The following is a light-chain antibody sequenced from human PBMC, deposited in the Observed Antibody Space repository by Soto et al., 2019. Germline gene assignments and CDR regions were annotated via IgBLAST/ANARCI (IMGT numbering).Light chain of an antibody. CDR3: NSYRSSSTLIV. J-gene: IGLJ7*01. CDR2: EVT. Sequence: QSVLTQPASVSGSPGQSITISCTGTSSDVGGYNYVSWYQHHPGKAPKLMIYEVTNRPSGVSNRFSGSKSGNTASLTISGLQAEDEADYYCNSYRSSSTLIVFGTGTQLTVL. CDR1: SSDVGGYNY. V-gene: IGLV2-14*01.